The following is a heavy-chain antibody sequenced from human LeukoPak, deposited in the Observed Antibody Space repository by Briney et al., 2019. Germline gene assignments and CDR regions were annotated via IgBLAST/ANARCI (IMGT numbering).Heavy chain of an antibody. CDR3: ARDKRRYDFWSGTRPWPNYYYMDV. Sequence: PGGSLRLSCAASGFTVSSNYMSWVRQAPGKGLEWVSVIYSGGSTYYADSVKGRFTISRDNSKNTLYLQMNSLRAEDTAVYYCARDKRRYDFWSGTRPWPNYYYMDVWGKGTTVTVSS. V-gene: IGHV3-53*01. CDR1: GFTVSSNY. D-gene: IGHD3-3*01. CDR2: IYSGGST. J-gene: IGHJ6*03.